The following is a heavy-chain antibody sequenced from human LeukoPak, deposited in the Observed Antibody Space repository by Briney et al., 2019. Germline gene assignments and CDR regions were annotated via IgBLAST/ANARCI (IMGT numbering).Heavy chain of an antibody. CDR2: IYSGGST. J-gene: IGHJ6*03. CDR1: GFTVSSNY. Sequence: GGSLRLSCAASGFTVSSNYMSWVRQAPGKGLEWVSVIYSGGSTYYADSVKGRFTISRDNSKNTLYLQMNSLIAEDTAVYYCARGPPNVSYYYSFYMDVWGKGTTVTVSS. V-gene: IGHV3-53*01. D-gene: IGHD4/OR15-4a*01. CDR3: ARGPPNVSYYYSFYMDV.